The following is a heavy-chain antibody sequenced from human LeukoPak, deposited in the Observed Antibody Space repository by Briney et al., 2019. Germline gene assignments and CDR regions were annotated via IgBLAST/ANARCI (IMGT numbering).Heavy chain of an antibody. D-gene: IGHD3-10*01. CDR3: ARGHLWFGDV. Sequence: SETLSLTCTVSGGSVSRGSYYWSWTRQPPGKGLEWIGYIHHSGTTNYSPSLKSRVTISVDTSKNQFSLKLSSVTAADTAVYYCARGHLWFGDVWGQGTTVTVSS. CDR1: GGSVSRGSYY. CDR2: IHHSGTT. V-gene: IGHV4-61*01. J-gene: IGHJ6*02.